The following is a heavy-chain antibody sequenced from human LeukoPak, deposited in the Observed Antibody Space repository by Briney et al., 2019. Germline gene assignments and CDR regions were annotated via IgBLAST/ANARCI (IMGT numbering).Heavy chain of an antibody. Sequence: SETLSLTCSVSGGSVTRGTYHWGWIRQPPGKGLEWIRSVYFDGGTHYNPSLQSRVTVSVDTSKNQFSLRLSSVTAADTALYYCARDHYYDGRGRFDPWGQGTLVTVSS. J-gene: IGHJ5*02. CDR1: GGSVTRGTYH. V-gene: IGHV4-39*07. D-gene: IGHD3-16*01. CDR3: ARDHYYDGRGRFDP. CDR2: VYFDGGT.